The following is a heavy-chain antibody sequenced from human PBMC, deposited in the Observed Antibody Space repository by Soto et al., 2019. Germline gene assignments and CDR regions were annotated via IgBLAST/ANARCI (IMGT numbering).Heavy chain of an antibody. CDR3: ARADSSGWNLFDY. CDR2: IYHSGST. J-gene: IGHJ4*02. Sequence: QVQLQESGPGLVKPSGTLSLTCAVSSGSISSSNWWSWVRQPPGKGLEWIGEIYHSGSTNYNPSLKSRVTISVDKSKNQFSRKLSSVTAAETAVYYCARADSSGWNLFDYWGQGTLVTVSS. CDR1: SGSISSSNW. D-gene: IGHD6-19*01. V-gene: IGHV4-4*02.